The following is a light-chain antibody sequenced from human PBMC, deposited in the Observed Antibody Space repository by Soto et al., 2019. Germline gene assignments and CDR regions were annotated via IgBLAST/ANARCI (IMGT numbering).Light chain of an antibody. J-gene: IGLJ3*02. V-gene: IGLV1-40*01. CDR2: ANS. CDR1: SSNIGTRYD. Sequence: QAVVTQPPSVSGAPGQRVTISCTGSSSNIGTRYDVHWYQQLPGTAPKLLIYANSNRPSGVPDRFSGSKSGTSASLAITGLQAEDEADYYCQSYDSSLSGWVFGGGTQLTVL. CDR3: QSYDSSLSGWV.